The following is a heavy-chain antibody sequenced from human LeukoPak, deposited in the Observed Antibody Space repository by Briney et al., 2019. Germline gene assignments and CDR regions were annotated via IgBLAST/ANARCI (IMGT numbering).Heavy chain of an antibody. D-gene: IGHD3-10*01. Sequence: ASVKVSCKASGYTLTGFYIHWVRQAPGQGLEWMGWINPNSGGTNYAQKFQGRVTMTRDTSISTAYMELSRLRSDDTAVYYCTRKRRGPITPGNWSDPWGQGTLVTVSS. CDR1: GYTLTGFY. V-gene: IGHV1-2*02. CDR2: INPNSGGT. J-gene: IGHJ5*02. CDR3: TRKRRGPITPGNWSDP.